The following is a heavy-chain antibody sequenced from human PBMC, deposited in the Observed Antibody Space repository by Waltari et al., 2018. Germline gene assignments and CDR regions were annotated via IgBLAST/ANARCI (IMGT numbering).Heavy chain of an antibody. J-gene: IGHJ6*02. Sequence: QVQLVQSGAEVKKPGSSVKVSCKASGGTFSSYAISWVRQAPGQGLEWMGRIIPIFGTANYAQKFQGRVTITADKSTSTAYMELSSLISEDTAVYYCARAMGGLRIFSYYYGMDVWGQGTTVTVSS. CDR2: IIPIFGTA. V-gene: IGHV1-69*08. CDR3: ARAMGGLRIFSYYYGMDV. D-gene: IGHD5-12*01. CDR1: GGTFSSYA.